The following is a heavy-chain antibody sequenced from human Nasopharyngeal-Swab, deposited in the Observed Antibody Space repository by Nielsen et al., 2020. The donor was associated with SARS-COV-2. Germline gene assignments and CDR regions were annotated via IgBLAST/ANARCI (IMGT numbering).Heavy chain of an antibody. CDR3: AKGKVVVVITPLGY. CDR2: IWYDGSNK. J-gene: IGHJ4*02. Sequence: VRQAPGKGLEWVAVIWYDGSNKYYADSVKGRFTISRDNSKNTLYLQMNSLRAEDTAVYYCAKGKVVVVITPLGYWGQGTLVTVSS. V-gene: IGHV3-33*06. D-gene: IGHD3-22*01.